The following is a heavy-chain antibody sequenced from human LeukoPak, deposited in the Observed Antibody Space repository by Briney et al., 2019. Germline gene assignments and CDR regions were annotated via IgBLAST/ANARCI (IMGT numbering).Heavy chain of an antibody. J-gene: IGHJ5*02. Sequence: ASVKVSCKASGYTFTGYYMHWVRQAPGQGLEWMGWINPNSGGTKYAQKFQGRVTMTRDTSISTAYMELSSLRSEDTAVYYCARVCYDYVWGSYRYNWFDPWGQGTLVTVSS. D-gene: IGHD3-16*02. CDR1: GYTFTGYY. CDR2: INPNSGGT. CDR3: ARVCYDYVWGSYRYNWFDP. V-gene: IGHV1-2*02.